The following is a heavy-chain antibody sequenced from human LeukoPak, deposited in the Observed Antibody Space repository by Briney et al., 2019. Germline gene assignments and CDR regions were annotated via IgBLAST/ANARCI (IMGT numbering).Heavy chain of an antibody. CDR3: ARDGGSSGWYDYFDY. V-gene: IGHV3-64*04. D-gene: IGHD6-19*01. Sequence: PGGSLRLSCSASGFTFSSYSMHWVRQAPGKGLEYVSAINSNGGSTHYADSVRGRFTISRDNSKNTLYLQMNSLRAEDTAVYYCARDGGSSGWYDYFDYWGQGTLVTVSS. J-gene: IGHJ4*02. CDR1: GFTFSSYS. CDR2: INSNGGST.